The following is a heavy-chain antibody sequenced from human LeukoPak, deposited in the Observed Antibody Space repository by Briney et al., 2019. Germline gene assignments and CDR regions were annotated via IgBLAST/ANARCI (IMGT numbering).Heavy chain of an antibody. Sequence: SGGSLRLSCAASGLTFNNAWMSWVRQVPGKGLEWIGRIKSKTYGGTTDYAATVKGRFIISRDDSKNTLYLQMNSLKSEDTAVYHCATSGQHWDVFDFWGQGTLVTVSS. D-gene: IGHD1-1*01. CDR2: IKSKTYGGTT. CDR1: GLTFNNAW. J-gene: IGHJ4*02. CDR3: ATSGQHWDVFDF. V-gene: IGHV3-15*01.